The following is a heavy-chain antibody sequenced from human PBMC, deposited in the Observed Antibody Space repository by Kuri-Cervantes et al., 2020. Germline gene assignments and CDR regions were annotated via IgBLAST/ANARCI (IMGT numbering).Heavy chain of an antibody. D-gene: IGHD2-2*02. CDR1: GFNFRSYA. J-gene: IGHJ3*02. CDR2: ISNDGTNK. V-gene: IGHV3-30*01. Sequence: GESLKISCTVSGFNFRSYAVHWVRQAPGKGLEWVAVISNDGTNKYYADSVKGRFTISRDNSKNTLYLQMNSLRAEDTAVYYCARDRDCSSTSCYNVFDIWGQGTMVTVSS. CDR3: ARDRDCSSTSCYNVFDI.